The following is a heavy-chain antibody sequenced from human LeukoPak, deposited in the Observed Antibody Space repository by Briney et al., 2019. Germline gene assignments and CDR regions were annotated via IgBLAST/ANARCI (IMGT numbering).Heavy chain of an antibody. Sequence: PWGALRLSCASSVCTFSRYAMSWVRQARGRGLEGVAAISGSGGSTYYADPVKGRFTISRDNSKNTLYLQMNSLRAEDTAVYYCAKVQLSPSWGQGTLVTVSS. V-gene: IGHV3-23*01. CDR2: ISGSGGST. CDR3: AKVQLSPS. D-gene: IGHD1-1*01. J-gene: IGHJ4*02. CDR1: VCTFSRYA.